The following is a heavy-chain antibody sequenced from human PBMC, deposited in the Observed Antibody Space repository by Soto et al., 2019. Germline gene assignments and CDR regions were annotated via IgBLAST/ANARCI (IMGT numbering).Heavy chain of an antibody. CDR3: ASCYDSRGPHFDY. Sequence: SGGSLRLSCAASGFIFSSYNMNWVRQAPGKGLEWVSSISSSSSYIYYADSVKGRFTISRDNAKNSLYLQMNSLRAEDTAVYYCASCYDSRGPHFDYWGQGLLVTVSS. CDR2: ISSSSSYI. V-gene: IGHV3-21*01. J-gene: IGHJ4*02. D-gene: IGHD3-22*01. CDR1: GFIFSSYN.